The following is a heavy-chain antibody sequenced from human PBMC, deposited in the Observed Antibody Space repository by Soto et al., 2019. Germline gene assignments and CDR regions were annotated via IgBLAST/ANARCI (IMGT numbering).Heavy chain of an antibody. CDR2: IYYSGST. V-gene: IGHV4-39*01. J-gene: IGHJ6*02. Sequence: SETLSLTCTVPGGSISSSSYYWGWIRQPPGKGLEWIGSIYYSGSTYYNPSLNSRVTVSVDTSKNQFSLKVTSVTAADTAVYYCARLYGYCIRNSCHGHYAMDVWGQGTTVTVSS. D-gene: IGHD2-2*01. CDR1: GGSISSSSYY. CDR3: ARLYGYCIRNSCHGHYAMDV.